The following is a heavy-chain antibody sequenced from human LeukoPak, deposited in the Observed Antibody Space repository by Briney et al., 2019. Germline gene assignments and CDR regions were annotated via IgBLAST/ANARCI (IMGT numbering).Heavy chain of an antibody. V-gene: IGHV3-21*01. D-gene: IGHD4-17*01. CDR1: GFTFSSNS. CDR2: ISTSSSYI. J-gene: IGHJ4*02. CDR3: ARGPQNYGDYRFDY. Sequence: PGGSLRLSCAASGFTFSSNSMNWVRQAPGKGLEWVSSISTSSSYIYYADSLKGRFTISRDNAKNSLYLQMNSLRAEDTAVYYCARGPQNYGDYRFDYWGQGTLVTVSS.